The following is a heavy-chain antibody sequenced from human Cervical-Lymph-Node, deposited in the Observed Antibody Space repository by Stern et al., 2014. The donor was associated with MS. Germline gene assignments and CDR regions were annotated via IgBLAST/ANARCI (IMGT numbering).Heavy chain of an antibody. Sequence: VQLVESGAEVKKPGASVRVSCKASGYTFTDYFLHWVLQAPGQRPEWMGRINPDSGGASFAQKFQGRVTMTRDTSVNTAYMELKWLTSADTAIYYCASGPGRGVMDVWGQGTTVTVSS. CDR2: INPDSGGA. CDR3: ASGPGRGVMDV. CDR1: GYTFTDYF. J-gene: IGHJ6*02. V-gene: IGHV1-2*06. D-gene: IGHD3-10*01.